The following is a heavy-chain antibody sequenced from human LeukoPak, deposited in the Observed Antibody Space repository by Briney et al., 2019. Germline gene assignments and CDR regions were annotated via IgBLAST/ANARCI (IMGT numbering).Heavy chain of an antibody. CDR1: GGTFSSYA. D-gene: IGHD3-22*01. J-gene: IGHJ4*02. CDR2: IIPIFGTA. CDR3: ARHSSGYYATFDY. Sequence: ASVKVSCKASGGTFSSYAISWVRQAPGQGLEWMGGIIPIFGTANYAQKFQGRVTITADESTSTAYMELSSLRSEDTAVYYCARHSSGYYATFDYWGQGTLVTVSS. V-gene: IGHV1-69*01.